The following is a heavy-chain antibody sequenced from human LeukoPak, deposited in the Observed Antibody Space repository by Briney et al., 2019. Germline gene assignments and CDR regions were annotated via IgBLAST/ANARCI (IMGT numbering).Heavy chain of an antibody. CDR2: IQEDGGEK. CDR1: GFTFRSYW. Sequence: PGGSLRLSCVASGFTFRSYWMTWVRQAPGKGLEWVANIQEDGGEKYYVDSVKGRFTISRDNAKNSLYLQMNSLRAEDTAVYYCARGRIARAYYFDYWGQGTLVTVSS. D-gene: IGHD2-21*01. V-gene: IGHV3-7*01. CDR3: ARGRIARAYYFDY. J-gene: IGHJ4*02.